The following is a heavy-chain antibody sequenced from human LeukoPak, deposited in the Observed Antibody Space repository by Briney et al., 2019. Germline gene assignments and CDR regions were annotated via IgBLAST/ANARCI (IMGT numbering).Heavy chain of an antibody. CDR3: AKSSLMTKSYYYYYMDV. J-gene: IGHJ6*03. V-gene: IGHV3-23*01. Sequence: GGSLRLSCAASGFTFSSYAMSWVRQAPGKGLEWVSAISGSGGSTYYADSVKGRFTISRDNSKNTLYLQMNSLRAEDTAVYYCAKSSLMTKSYYYYYMDVWGKGTTVTVSS. CDR1: GFTFSSYA. D-gene: IGHD2-8*01. CDR2: ISGSGGST.